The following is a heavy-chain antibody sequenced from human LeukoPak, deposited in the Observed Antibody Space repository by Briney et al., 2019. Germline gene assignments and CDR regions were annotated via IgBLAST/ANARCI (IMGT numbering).Heavy chain of an antibody. V-gene: IGHV4-39*01. CDR2: IYYSGSN. CDR3: ARHENSQDAFDI. D-gene: IGHD4-23*01. CDR1: GGSISSSSYY. J-gene: IGHJ3*02. Sequence: PSETLSLTCTVSGGSISSSSYYWGWIRQPPGKGLEWIGSIYYSGSNYYNPSLKSRVTISVDTSKNQFSLKLSSVTAADTAVYYCARHENSQDAFDIWGQGTMVTVSS.